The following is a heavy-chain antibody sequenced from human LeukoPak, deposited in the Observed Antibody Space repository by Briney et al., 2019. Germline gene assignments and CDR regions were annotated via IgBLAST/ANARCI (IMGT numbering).Heavy chain of an antibody. J-gene: IGHJ4*02. CDR3: AKDGPLVGPYCFDY. Sequence: PGGSLRLSCAASGFTFTSYAMNWVRQAPGKGLEWVSAISGSGVSTYYADSVKGRFTISRDNSKNMLYLQMNSLRAEDTAVYYCAKDGPLVGPYCFDYWGQGTLVTVSS. V-gene: IGHV3-23*01. CDR2: ISGSGVST. CDR1: GFTFTSYA. D-gene: IGHD1-26*01.